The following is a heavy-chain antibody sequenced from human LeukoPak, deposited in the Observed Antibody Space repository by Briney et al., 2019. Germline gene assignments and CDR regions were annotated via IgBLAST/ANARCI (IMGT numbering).Heavy chain of an antibody. CDR3: ARALRGNWNYEDY. J-gene: IGHJ4*02. Sequence: ASVKVSCKASGYTFTGYDINWVRQAAGQGLEWMGWMNPNSGNTGYARKFQGRVTMSRDTSINTAYMELSSLRSEDTAVYYCARALRGNWNYEDYWGQGTLVTVSS. CDR2: MNPNSGNT. CDR1: GYTFTGYD. D-gene: IGHD1-7*01. V-gene: IGHV1-8*01.